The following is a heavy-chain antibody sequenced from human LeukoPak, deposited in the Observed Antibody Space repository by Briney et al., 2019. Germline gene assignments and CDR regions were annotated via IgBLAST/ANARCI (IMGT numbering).Heavy chain of an antibody. J-gene: IGHJ5*02. Sequence: GGSLRLSCAASGFIFRSYAMSWVRQAPGKGLEWVSLIGGGGVNTYYADSVKGRFTISRDNSKNMLFLQMNSLRAEDTAVYYCAKGRYAPWPWGQGTLVTVSS. D-gene: IGHD2-2*01. V-gene: IGHV3-23*01. CDR3: AKGRYAPWP. CDR2: IGGGGVNT. CDR1: GFIFRSYA.